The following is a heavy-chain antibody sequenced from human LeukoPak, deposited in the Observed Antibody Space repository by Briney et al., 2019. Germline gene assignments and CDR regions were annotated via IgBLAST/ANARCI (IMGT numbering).Heavy chain of an antibody. Sequence: GASVKVSCKASGYIFTTYYMHWVRQAPGQGLEWMGMINPSGDHTMYARKFQGRVTMTRDMSTSTVYMELSSLRSEDTAVYYCARDKYYYGSGSYSGYYMDVWGKGTTVTVSS. V-gene: IGHV1-46*01. CDR2: INPSGDHT. J-gene: IGHJ6*03. D-gene: IGHD3-10*01. CDR1: GYIFTTYY. CDR3: ARDKYYYGSGSYSGYYMDV.